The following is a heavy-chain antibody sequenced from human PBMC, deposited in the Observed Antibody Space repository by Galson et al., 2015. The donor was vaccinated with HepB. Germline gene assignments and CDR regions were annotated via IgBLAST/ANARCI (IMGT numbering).Heavy chain of an antibody. CDR2: ISYDASNK. CDR3: ARVWERGRTTRWSNYYYGMDV. CDR1: GFTFNDYT. J-gene: IGHJ6*02. D-gene: IGHD1-7*01. Sequence: SLRLSCAVSGFTFNDYTVHWVRQAPGKGLEWVAVISYDASNKYYTDSVKGRFTISRDNSENTLYLQMNSLRVEDTAVYYCARVWERGRTTRWSNYYYGMDVWGQGTTVTVSS. V-gene: IGHV3-30*04.